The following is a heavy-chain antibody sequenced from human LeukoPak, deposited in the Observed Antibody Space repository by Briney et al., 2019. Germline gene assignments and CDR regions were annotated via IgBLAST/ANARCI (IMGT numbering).Heavy chain of an antibody. V-gene: IGHV1-46*01. CDR3: AIFAGGGMGAFDI. D-gene: IGHD3-16*01. CDR1: GYTFTSYY. Sequence: ASVKVSCKASGYTFTSYYMNWVRQAPGQGLEWMGIINPSGGSTSYAQKFQGRVTMTRDTSTSTVYMELSSLRSEDTAVYYCAIFAGGGMGAFDIWGQGTMVTVSS. CDR2: INPSGGST. J-gene: IGHJ3*02.